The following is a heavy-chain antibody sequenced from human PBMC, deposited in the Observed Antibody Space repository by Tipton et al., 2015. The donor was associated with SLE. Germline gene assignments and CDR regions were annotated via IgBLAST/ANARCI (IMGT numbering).Heavy chain of an antibody. J-gene: IGHJ6*03. CDR3: ARGQDSGTYRNYYYFYYMDV. Sequence: TLSLTCAVSGGSIDNYYWSWIRQPPGKGLEWIGYIFHSGSTNYNPSLKSRVAISIDASRNQFNLMLSSMTAADTAVYYCARGQDSGTYRNYYYFYYMDVWGKGTTVTVSS. CDR1: GGSIDNYY. V-gene: IGHV4-59*01. D-gene: IGHD3-10*01. CDR2: IFHSGST.